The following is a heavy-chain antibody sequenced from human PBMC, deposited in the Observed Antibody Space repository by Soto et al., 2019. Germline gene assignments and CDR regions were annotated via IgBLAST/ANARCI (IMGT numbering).Heavy chain of an antibody. CDR3: AKVESCLSSSCIYYGMDV. Sequence: VQLVQSGAEVRKPGSSVKVSCKASGGDFKNFIIAWVRQAPGHGLEWMGGVIPIFGTPNFVQKFQDRVTITADEATSTTYMELRSLRSEYTAVYYGAKVESCLSSSCIYYGMDVCGQWTTVIVSS. D-gene: IGHD2-2*01. J-gene: IGHJ6*02. V-gene: IGHV1-69*01. CDR2: VIPIFGTP. CDR1: GGDFKNFI.